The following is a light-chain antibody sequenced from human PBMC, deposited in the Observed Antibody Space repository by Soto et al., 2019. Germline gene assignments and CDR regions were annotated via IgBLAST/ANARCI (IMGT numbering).Light chain of an antibody. CDR3: SSYTSSNALV. V-gene: IGLV2-14*01. CDR1: SSDVGAYNY. J-gene: IGLJ2*01. Sequence: QSALTQPASVSGSPGQSITISCTGTSSDVGAYNYVSWYQQHPGKAPKLMIFEVSDRPSGVSIRFSGSKSGNTASLTISGLQAEDEADHYCSSYTSSNALVFGGGTKVTVL. CDR2: EVS.